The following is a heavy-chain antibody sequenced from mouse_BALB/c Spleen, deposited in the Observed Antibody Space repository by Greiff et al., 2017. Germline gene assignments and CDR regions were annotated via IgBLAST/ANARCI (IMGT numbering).Heavy chain of an antibody. D-gene: IGHD2-10*02. V-gene: IGHV2-6-7*01. CDR3: ARDRRYGNYVSYFDY. Sequence: QVQLKESGPGLVAPSQSLSITCTVSGFSLTGYGVNWVRQPPGKGLEWLGMIWGDGSTDYNSALKSRLSISNDNSKSQVFLKMNSLQTDDTARYYCARDRRYGNYVSYFDYWGQGTTLTVSS. CDR2: IWGDGST. CDR1: GFSLTGYG. J-gene: IGHJ2*01.